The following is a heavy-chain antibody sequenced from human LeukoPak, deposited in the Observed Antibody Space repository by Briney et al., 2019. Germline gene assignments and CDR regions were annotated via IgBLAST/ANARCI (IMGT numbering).Heavy chain of an antibody. CDR3: ARPTDYYYDSSGPTD. Sequence: GESLRLSCAASGFTFTTYWMSWVRQAPGKGLEWGAVISYDGSNKYYADSVKGRFTISRDNSKNTLYLQMNSLRAEDTAVYYCARPTDYYYDSSGPTDWGQGTLVTVSS. V-gene: IGHV3-30*03. CDR2: ISYDGSNK. CDR1: GFTFTTYW. J-gene: IGHJ4*02. D-gene: IGHD3-22*01.